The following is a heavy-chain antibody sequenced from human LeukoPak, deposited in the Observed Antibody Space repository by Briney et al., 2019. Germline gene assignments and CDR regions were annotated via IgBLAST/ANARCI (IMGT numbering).Heavy chain of an antibody. CDR3: VSGEMATEKDAFDI. CDR1: GGSISSSNW. Sequence: PSETLSLTCAVSGGSISSSNWWSWVRQPPGKGLEWIGEIYHSGSTNYNPSPKSRVTISVDTSKNQFSLKLSSVTAADTAVYYCVSGEMATEKDAFDIWGQGTMVTVSS. V-gene: IGHV4-4*02. D-gene: IGHD5-24*01. J-gene: IGHJ3*02. CDR2: IYHSGST.